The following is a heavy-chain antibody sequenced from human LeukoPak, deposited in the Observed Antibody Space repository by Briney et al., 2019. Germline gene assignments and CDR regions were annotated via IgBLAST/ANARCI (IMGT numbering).Heavy chain of an antibody. CDR2: INPNSGGT. CDR1: GYTFTDYY. D-gene: IGHD4-17*01. J-gene: IGHJ4*02. CDR3: ARAFGDLAANDY. V-gene: IGHV1-2*06. Sequence: ASVKVSCKASGYTFTDYYMHWVRQAPGQGLEWMGRINPNSGGTSSARKFQGRVTMTRNTSISTAYMELSSLRSEDTAVYYCARAFGDLAANDYWGQGTLATVSS.